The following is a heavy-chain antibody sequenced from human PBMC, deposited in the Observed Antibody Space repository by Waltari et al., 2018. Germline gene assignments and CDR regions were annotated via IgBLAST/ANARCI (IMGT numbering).Heavy chain of an antibody. V-gene: IGHV1-69*06. D-gene: IGHD7-27*01. CDR1: GYTFTSYD. J-gene: IGHJ3*02. CDR2: IIPIFGTA. CDR3: ARVKELTGAAFDI. Sequence: QVQLVQSGAEVKKPGASVKVSCKASGYTFTSYDINWVRQATGQGLEWMGGIIPIFGTANYAQKFQGRVTITADKSTSTAYMELSSLRYEDTAVYYCARVKELTGAAFDIWGQGTMVTVSS.